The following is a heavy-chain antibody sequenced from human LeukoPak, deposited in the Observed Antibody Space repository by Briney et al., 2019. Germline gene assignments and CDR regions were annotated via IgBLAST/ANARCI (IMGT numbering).Heavy chain of an antibody. V-gene: IGHV3-7*01. D-gene: IGHD3-10*01. Sequence: GGSLRLSCAASGXXFXXXWXXXXXXAXGXXLXXVANIXEDGSRKYYVDSVKGRFTISRDNAKNSLYLQMDSLRAEDTAVYFCGVSEVTRATPQHWGQGTLVTVSS. CDR1: GXXFXXXW. J-gene: IGHJ1*01. CDR3: GVSEVTRATPQH. CDR2: IXEDGSRK.